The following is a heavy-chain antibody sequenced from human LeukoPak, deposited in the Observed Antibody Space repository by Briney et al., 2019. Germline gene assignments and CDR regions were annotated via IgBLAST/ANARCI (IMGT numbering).Heavy chain of an antibody. CDR1: GFTFSSYA. CDR2: IGTDGVTT. Sequence: GGSLRLSCAASGFTFSSYAMSWVRQAPGKGLKWVSVIGTDGVTTYYADSFKGRFTISRDNAKSTLYLQMNSLRAEDTAVYYCAKVASGWADDYWGQGTLVTVSS. V-gene: IGHV3-23*01. J-gene: IGHJ4*01. CDR3: AKVASGWADDY. D-gene: IGHD6-19*01.